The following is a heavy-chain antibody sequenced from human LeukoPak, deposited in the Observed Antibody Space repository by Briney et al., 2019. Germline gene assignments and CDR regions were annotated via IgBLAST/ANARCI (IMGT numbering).Heavy chain of an antibody. CDR2: IDYRGNT. J-gene: IGHJ6*03. D-gene: IGHD3-3*01. V-gene: IGHV4-39*01. CDR1: GDSNTSNHYY. Sequence: PSETPSLTCTVSGDSNTSNHYYWGWIRQPPGRGLEWIGSIDYRGNTYYNASLKTRVTISIDTSKNQFSLSLSSVTAADTALYYCARHLFNYYYYYMDVWGEGTTVAVSS. CDR3: ARHLFNYYYYYMDV.